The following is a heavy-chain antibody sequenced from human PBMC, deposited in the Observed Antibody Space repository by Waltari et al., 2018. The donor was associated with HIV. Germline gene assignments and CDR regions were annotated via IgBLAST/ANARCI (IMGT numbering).Heavy chain of an antibody. Sequence: QVQLVQYGAEVKKPGASVKVSCKASGYTFTRTYMHRVRQAPGQGLEWIGWINPNSGGTNYAQKFQGRVTMTRDTSSSTAYMELSRLRSDDTAVYYCARDTPDAYYYDTSGYWSWGQGTLVTVSS. CDR3: ARDTPDAYYYDTSGYWS. CDR1: GYTFTRTY. V-gene: IGHV1-2*02. D-gene: IGHD3-22*01. J-gene: IGHJ5*02. CDR2: INPNSGGT.